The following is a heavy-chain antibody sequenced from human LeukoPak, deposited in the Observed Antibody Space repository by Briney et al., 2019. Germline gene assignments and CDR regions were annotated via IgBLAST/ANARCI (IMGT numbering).Heavy chain of an antibody. D-gene: IGHD1-26*01. V-gene: IGHV3-30-3*01. J-gene: IGHJ4*02. CDR1: GFTFSSYA. CDR3: ARDRGGSYFDY. Sequence: GRSLRLSCAASGFTFSSYAIHWVRQAPGKGLEWVAVISYDGSNKYYADSVKGRFTISRDNSKNTLYLQMNSLRAEDTAVYYCARDRGGSYFDYWGQGTLVTVSS. CDR2: ISYDGSNK.